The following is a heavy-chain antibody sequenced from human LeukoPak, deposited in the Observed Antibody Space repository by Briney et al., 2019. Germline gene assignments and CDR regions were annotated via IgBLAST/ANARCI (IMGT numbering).Heavy chain of an antibody. J-gene: IGHJ4*02. CDR2: IKQDGSER. Sequence: GGSLRLSCAASGFTLSSYWMSWVRQAPGKGLEWVANIKQDGSERYYVDSVKGRFTISRDNAKNSLYLQMNSLRAEDTAVYYCARGKGIAVSSFDSWGQGTLVTVSS. V-gene: IGHV3-7*04. CDR3: ARGKGIAVSSFDS. D-gene: IGHD6-19*01. CDR1: GFTLSSYW.